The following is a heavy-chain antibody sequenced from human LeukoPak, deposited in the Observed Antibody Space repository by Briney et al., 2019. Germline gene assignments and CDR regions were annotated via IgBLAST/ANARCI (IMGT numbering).Heavy chain of an antibody. CDR3: ARGGYCSSTSCYAVRNYYYYMDV. CDR2: ISSNGGST. J-gene: IGHJ6*03. Sequence: GGSLRLSCAASGFTFSSYAMHWVRQAPGKGLEYVSAISSNGGSTYYANSVKGRFTISRDNSKNTLYLQMGSLRAEDMAVYYCARGGYCSSTSCYAVRNYYYYMDVWGKGTTVTVSS. CDR1: GFTFSSYA. D-gene: IGHD2-2*01. V-gene: IGHV3-64*01.